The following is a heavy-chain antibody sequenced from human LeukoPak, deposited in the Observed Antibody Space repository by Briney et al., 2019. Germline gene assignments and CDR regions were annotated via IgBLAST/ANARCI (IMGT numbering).Heavy chain of an antibody. CDR2: ITSSGNSI. CDR3: ADDRYSSGWYGNFQH. D-gene: IGHD6-19*01. J-gene: IGHJ1*01. CDR1: GFTFSDYS. V-gene: IGHV3-48*01. Sequence: TGGSLRLSCTASGFTFSDYSMNWFRRAPGKGLDWVSYITSSGNSIYYADSVKGRFTISRDNAKNSLYLQMNSLRAEDTAVYYCADDRYSSGWYGNFQHWGQGTLVTVSS.